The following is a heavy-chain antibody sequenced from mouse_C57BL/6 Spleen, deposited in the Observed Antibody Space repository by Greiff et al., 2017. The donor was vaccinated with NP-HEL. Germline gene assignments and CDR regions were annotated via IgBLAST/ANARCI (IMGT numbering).Heavy chain of an antibody. CDR1: GYSITSGYY. CDR2: ISYDGSN. D-gene: IGHD1-1*01. V-gene: IGHV3-6*01. CDR3: ARENSYYYGSSYDAMDY. Sequence: VQLQQSGPGLVKPSQSLSLTCSVTGYSITSGYYWNWIRQFPGNKLEWMGYISYDGSNNYNPSLKNRISITRDTSKNQFFLKLNSVTTEDTATYYCARENSYYYGSSYDAMDYWGQGTSVTVSS. J-gene: IGHJ4*01.